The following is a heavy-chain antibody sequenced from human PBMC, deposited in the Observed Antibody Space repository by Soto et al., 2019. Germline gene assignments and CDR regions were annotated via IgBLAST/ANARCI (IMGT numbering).Heavy chain of an antibody. D-gene: IGHD2-2*01. Sequence: QVQLVESGGGVVQPGRSLRLSCAASGFTFSSYGMHWVRQAPGKGLEWVAVIGYDGSNKYYADSVKGRFTISRDNSKNKLYLQMNRLRAEDKAVYYCARDLSCSSTSCYSMDGWVGMDVWGQGTTVTVSS. CDR3: ARDLSCSSTSCYSMDGWVGMDV. CDR2: IGYDGSNK. CDR1: GFTFSSYG. V-gene: IGHV3-33*01. J-gene: IGHJ6*02.